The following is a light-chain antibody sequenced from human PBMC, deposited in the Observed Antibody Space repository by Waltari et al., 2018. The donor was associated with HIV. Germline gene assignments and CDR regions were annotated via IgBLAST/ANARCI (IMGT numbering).Light chain of an antibody. CDR2: ENY. V-gene: IGLV1-51*02. CDR3: GTWDSSLSAGV. J-gene: IGLJ2*01. Sequence: QSVLTQPPSVSAAPGQKVNISCSGSSSNIGNNYVSWYRHLPGTAPKLLISENYKRTSGIPDRSSGAKSGTSATLGITGLQPGDEADYYCGTWDSSLSAGVFGGGTKLTVL. CDR1: SSNIGNNY.